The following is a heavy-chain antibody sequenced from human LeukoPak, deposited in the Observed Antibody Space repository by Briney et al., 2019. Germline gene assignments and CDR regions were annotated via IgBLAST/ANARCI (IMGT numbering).Heavy chain of an antibody. CDR2: INAGNGNT. CDR1: GYTFISYA. CDR3: VRQQTPHGNFDY. V-gene: IGHV1-3*01. D-gene: IGHD1-26*01. J-gene: IGHJ4*02. Sequence: ASVKVSCKASGYTFISYALHWVRQAPGQRLEWMGWINAGNGNTKYSQKFQGRVTIKRDTFANTAYMELSSLRSEDTAVYYCVRQQTPHGNFDYWGQGTLVTVSS.